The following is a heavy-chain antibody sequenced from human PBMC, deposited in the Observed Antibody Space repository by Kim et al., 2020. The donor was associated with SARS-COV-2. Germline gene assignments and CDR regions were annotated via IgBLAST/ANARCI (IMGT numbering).Heavy chain of an antibody. CDR2: ISGSGGST. CDR3: AKDNDFYDSSGLSDY. J-gene: IGHJ4*02. D-gene: IGHD3-22*01. CDR1: GFTFSSYA. V-gene: IGHV3-23*01. Sequence: GGSLRLSCAASGFTFSSYAMSWVRQAPGKGLEWISAISGSGGSTYYADSVKGRFTISRDNSKNTLYLQIRSLRAEDTAVYYCAKDNDFYDSSGLSDYWGQGTLVTVSS.